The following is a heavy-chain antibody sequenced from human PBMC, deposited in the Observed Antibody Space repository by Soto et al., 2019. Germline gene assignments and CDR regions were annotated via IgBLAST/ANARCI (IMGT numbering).Heavy chain of an antibody. J-gene: IGHJ6*02. V-gene: IGHV4-30-2*05. CDR1: GGSISSGGYS. Sequence: PSETLSLTCAVSGGSISSGGYSWSWIRQPPGKGLEWIGYMYHSGSTYYNPSLKSRVTISVDTSKNQFSLKLSSVTAADTSVYYCARDIRWVIGMDVCGQGTTVTVSS. CDR3: ARDIRWVIGMDV. D-gene: IGHD4-17*01. CDR2: MYHSGST.